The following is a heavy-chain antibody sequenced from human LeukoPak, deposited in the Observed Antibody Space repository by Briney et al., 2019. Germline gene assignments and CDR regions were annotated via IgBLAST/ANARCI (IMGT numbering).Heavy chain of an antibody. Sequence: GGSLRLSCAASGFTFSSYGMHWVRQAPGKGLEWVAVIWYDGSNKYYADSVKGRFTISRDNSKNTLYLQMNSLRAEDTAVYYCARGDGELLNDYFDYWGQGTLVTASS. CDR3: ARGDGELLNDYFDY. CDR2: IWYDGSNK. CDR1: GFTFSSYG. D-gene: IGHD3-10*01. J-gene: IGHJ4*02. V-gene: IGHV3-33*01.